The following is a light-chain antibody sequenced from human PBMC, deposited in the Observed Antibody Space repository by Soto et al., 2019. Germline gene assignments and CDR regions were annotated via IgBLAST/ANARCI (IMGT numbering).Light chain of an antibody. V-gene: IGKV4-1*01. CDR3: QQYFDVPFT. CDR1: RSVLYKSNNKNH. CDR2: WAS. Sequence: DIVMTQSQDSLAVSLGERATMNCKCSRSVLYKSNNKNHLAWYQQKPGQPPQLIIYWASTRESGVPERFSGSGSGTDFTLTISSLEAEDVAFYWCQQYFDVPFTFGGGTKVE. J-gene: IGKJ4*01.